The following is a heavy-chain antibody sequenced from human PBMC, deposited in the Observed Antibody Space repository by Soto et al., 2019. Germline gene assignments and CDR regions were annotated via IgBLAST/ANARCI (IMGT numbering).Heavy chain of an antibody. V-gene: IGHV3-48*03. J-gene: IGHJ3*02. CDR3: ARAREIAVAGRDAFDI. D-gene: IGHD6-19*01. Sequence: GSLRLSCAASGFTFSSYEMNWVRQAPGKGLEWVSYISSSGSTIYYADSVKGRFTISRDNAKNSLYLQMNSLRAEDTAVYYCARAREIAVAGRDAFDIWGQGTMVTVSS. CDR2: ISSSGSTI. CDR1: GFTFSSYE.